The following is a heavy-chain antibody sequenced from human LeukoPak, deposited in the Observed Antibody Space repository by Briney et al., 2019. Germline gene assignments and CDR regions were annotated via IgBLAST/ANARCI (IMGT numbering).Heavy chain of an antibody. J-gene: IGHJ4*02. V-gene: IGHV3-11*01. CDR1: GFTFSDYY. CDR3: AKDGYYDSSGYYLDY. CDR2: ISSSGSTI. Sequence: GGSLRLSCAASGFTFSDYYMSWIRQAPGKGLEWVSYISSSGSTIYYADSVKGRFTIARDNAKNSLYLQMNSLRAEDTAVYYCAKDGYYDSSGYYLDYWGQGTLVTVSS. D-gene: IGHD3-22*01.